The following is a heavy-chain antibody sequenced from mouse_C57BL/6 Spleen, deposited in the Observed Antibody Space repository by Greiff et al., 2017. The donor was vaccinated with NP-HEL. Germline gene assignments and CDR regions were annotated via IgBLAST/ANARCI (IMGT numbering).Heavy chain of an antibody. CDR1: GYSITSDY. J-gene: IGHJ3*01. CDR2: ISYSGST. CDR3: ASHSSGYVGFAY. D-gene: IGHD3-2*02. Sequence: EVKLVESGPGLAKPSQTLSLTCSVTGYSITSDYWNWIRKFPGNKLEYMGYISYSGSTYYNPSLKSRISITRDTSKNNDYLQVKSVTTEDTATYCCASHSSGYVGFAYWGQGTLVTVSA. V-gene: IGHV3-8*01.